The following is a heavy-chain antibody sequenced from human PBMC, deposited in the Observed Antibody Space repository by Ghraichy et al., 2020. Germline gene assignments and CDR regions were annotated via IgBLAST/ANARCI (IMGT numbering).Heavy chain of an antibody. Sequence: SQTLSLTYAISGDSVSSTSAAWNWIRQSPSGGLEWLGRTYYRSKWYNVYAESVKSRIIINPDTSKNQFSLQLKSVTPEDTAVYYCARGPHGTYSSPNFDFWGQGTLVTVSS. CDR2: TYYRSKWYN. J-gene: IGHJ4*02. CDR3: ARGPHGTYSSPNFDF. V-gene: IGHV6-1*01. CDR1: GDSVSSTSAA. D-gene: IGHD1-26*01.